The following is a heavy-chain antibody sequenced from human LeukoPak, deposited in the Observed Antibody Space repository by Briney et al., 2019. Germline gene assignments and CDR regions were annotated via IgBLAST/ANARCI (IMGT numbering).Heavy chain of an antibody. V-gene: IGHV4-4*07. CDR2: IYTSGST. J-gene: IGHJ4*02. D-gene: IGHD2-15*01. Sequence: SETLSLTCTVSGGSISSYYWSWIRQPAGKGLEWIGRIYTSGSTNYNPSLKSRVTMSVDTSKNQFSLKLSSVTAADTAVYYCAGDEDDGQWSYYFDYWGQGTLVTVSS. CDR1: GGSISSYY. CDR3: AGDEDDGQWSYYFDY.